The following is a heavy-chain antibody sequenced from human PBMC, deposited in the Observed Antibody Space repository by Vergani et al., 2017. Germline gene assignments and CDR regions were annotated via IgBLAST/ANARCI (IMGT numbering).Heavy chain of an antibody. CDR3: AKTHDFSSLYSSYNWFDP. D-gene: IGHD3-3*01. Sequence: EVQLVQSGAEVKKPGESLKISCQGSRYSITNYWIACVRQRPGKGLEWMGIIYAGDSDVRYSPSFQGQVTMSVDKSLSTAYLQWSSLKASDTATYYCAKTHDFSSLYSSYNWFDPWGQGTLVTVSS. J-gene: IGHJ5*02. CDR1: RYSITNYW. V-gene: IGHV5-51*03. CDR2: IYAGDSDV.